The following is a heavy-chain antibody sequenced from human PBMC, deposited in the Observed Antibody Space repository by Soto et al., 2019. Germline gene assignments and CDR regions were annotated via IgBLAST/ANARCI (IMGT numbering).Heavy chain of an antibody. V-gene: IGHV1-3*01. D-gene: IGHD1-1*01. CDR2: INAINGNT. CDR1: GGSFGSYT. CDR3: ARRDGYNSAGFDY. J-gene: IGHJ4*02. Sequence: GASVKASCKACGGSFGSYTISWVRQAPGQGLEWMGWINAINGNTNYAQKFQGRVTITRDTSASTAYMELSSLRSEDTAVYYCARRDGYNSAGFDYWGQGTLVTVSS.